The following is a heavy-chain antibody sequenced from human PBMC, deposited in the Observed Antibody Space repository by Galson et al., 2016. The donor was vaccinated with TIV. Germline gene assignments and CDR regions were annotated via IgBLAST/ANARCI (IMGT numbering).Heavy chain of an antibody. CDR2: IEPDGGER. Sequence: SLRLSCAASSFTFRNYWMSWVRQAPGKGLEWVANIEPDGGERHYVDSVRGRFTISRDNAKNSLFLEMNHLRAEDTAVYYCARGTTLTEVADIFEYWGQGALVTVSS. CDR3: ARGTTLTEVADIFEY. J-gene: IGHJ4*02. CDR1: SFTFRNYW. D-gene: IGHD6-19*01. V-gene: IGHV3-7*01.